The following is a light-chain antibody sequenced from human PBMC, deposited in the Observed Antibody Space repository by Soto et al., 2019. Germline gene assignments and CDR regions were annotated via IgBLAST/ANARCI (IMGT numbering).Light chain of an antibody. J-gene: IGKJ1*01. Sequence: TVMTQSPAIMSVSTGERATLSCRASHSVGSTLAWYQQKPGQALRLLMYHISTRASGVPSRFSGSGSGTEFTLAIRSLQSDAFAVYYCQHYNNWPCTVGQGTKVEI. CDR2: HIS. CDR1: HSVGST. V-gene: IGKV3-15*01. CDR3: QHYNNWPCT.